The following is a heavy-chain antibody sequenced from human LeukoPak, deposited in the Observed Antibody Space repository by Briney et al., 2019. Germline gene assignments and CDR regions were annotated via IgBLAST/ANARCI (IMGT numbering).Heavy chain of an antibody. CDR2: IYYSGST. J-gene: IGHJ4*02. CDR3: ARWAKERYCSSTSCYTGAFCDY. D-gene: IGHD2-2*02. V-gene: IGHV4-31*03. Sequence: SETLSLACTVSGGSISSGGYYWSWIRQHPGKGLEWIGYIYYSGSTYYNPSLKSRVTISVDTSKNQFSLKLSSVTAADTAVYYCARWAKERYCSSTSCYTGAFCDYWGQGTLVTVSS. CDR1: GGSISSGGYY.